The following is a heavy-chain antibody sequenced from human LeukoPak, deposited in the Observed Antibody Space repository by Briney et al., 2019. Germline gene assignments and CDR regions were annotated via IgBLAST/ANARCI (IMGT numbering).Heavy chain of an antibody. CDR3: ARGSYYDFWSGYGVSPPRGDYYMDV. J-gene: IGHJ6*03. Sequence: PGGSLRLSCAASGFTFSSYSMNWVRQAPGKGLEWVSSISSSSSYIYYADSVKGRFTISRDNAKNSLYLQMNSLRAEDTAVYYCARGSYYDFWSGYGVSPPRGDYYMDVWGKGTTVTVSS. D-gene: IGHD3-3*01. V-gene: IGHV3-21*01. CDR1: GFTFSSYS. CDR2: ISSSSSYI.